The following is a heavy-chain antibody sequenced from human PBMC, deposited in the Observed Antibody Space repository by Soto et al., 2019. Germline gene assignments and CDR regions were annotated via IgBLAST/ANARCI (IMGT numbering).Heavy chain of an antibody. V-gene: IGHV3-30-3*01. CDR1: GFTFSSYA. D-gene: IGHD3-10*01. J-gene: IGHJ4*02. CDR3: ARWPLRGSGSYWYYFDY. CDR2: ISYDGSNK. Sequence: QVQLVESGGGVVQPGRSLRLSCAASGFTFSSYAMHWVRQAPGEGLEWVAVISYDGSNKYYADSVKGRFTISRDNSKNTLYLQMNSLRAEDTAVYYCARWPLRGSGSYWYYFDYWGQGTLVTVSS.